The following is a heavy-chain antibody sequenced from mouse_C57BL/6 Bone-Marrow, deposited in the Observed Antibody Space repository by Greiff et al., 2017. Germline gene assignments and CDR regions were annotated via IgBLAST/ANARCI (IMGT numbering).Heavy chain of an antibody. Sequence: VQLQQSGPELVKPGASVKISCKASGYSFTGYYMNWVKQSPEKSLEWIGEINPSTGGTTYNQKFKAKATLTVDKSSSTAYMQLKSLTSEDSAVYYCARSEEYGNYGDDWGQGTTLTVSS. CDR1: GYSFTGYY. V-gene: IGHV1-42*01. CDR3: ARSEEYGNYGDD. D-gene: IGHD2-1*01. CDR2: INPSTGGT. J-gene: IGHJ2*01.